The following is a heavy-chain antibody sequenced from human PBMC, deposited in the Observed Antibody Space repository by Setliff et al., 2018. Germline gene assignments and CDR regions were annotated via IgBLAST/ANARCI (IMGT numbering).Heavy chain of an antibody. Sequence: ASVKVSCKASGYTFTSYDINWVRQATGQGLEWMGWMNPTSGNTGYAQKFQGRVTMTRNTSISTAYMELTGLTSEDTAVYFCARGNRDGYIPFEHWGQGTRGTVSS. CDR2: MNPTSGNT. CDR3: ARGNRDGYIPFEH. CDR1: GYTFTSYD. V-gene: IGHV1-8*01. J-gene: IGHJ4*02. D-gene: IGHD5-12*01.